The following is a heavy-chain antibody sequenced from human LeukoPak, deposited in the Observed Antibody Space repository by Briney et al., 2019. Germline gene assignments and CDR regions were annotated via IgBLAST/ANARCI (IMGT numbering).Heavy chain of an antibody. J-gene: IGHJ4*02. CDR3: ARQGGYVDY. Sequence: GGSLRLSCAASGFTFSSYGMHWVRQAPGKGLEWVAVISYDGSNKYYADSVKGRFTISRDNAKNSLYLQMSSLRAEDTAVYYCARQGGYVDYWGQGTLVTVSS. CDR2: ISYDGSNK. V-gene: IGHV3-30*03. CDR1: GFTFSSYG. D-gene: IGHD6-13*01.